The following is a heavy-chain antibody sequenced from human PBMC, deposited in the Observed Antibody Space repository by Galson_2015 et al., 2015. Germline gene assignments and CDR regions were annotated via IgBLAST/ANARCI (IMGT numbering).Heavy chain of an antibody. V-gene: IGHV1-2*04. CDR1: GYTFTGYY. Sequence: SVKVSCKASGYTFTGYYMHWVRQAPGQGLEWMGWINPNSGGTNYAQKFQGWVTMTRDTSISTAYMELSRLRSDDTAVYYCARSARGLDSSSSFFDYWGQGTLVTVSS. CDR3: ARSARGLDSSSSFFDY. J-gene: IGHJ4*02. CDR2: INPNSGGT. D-gene: IGHD6-13*01.